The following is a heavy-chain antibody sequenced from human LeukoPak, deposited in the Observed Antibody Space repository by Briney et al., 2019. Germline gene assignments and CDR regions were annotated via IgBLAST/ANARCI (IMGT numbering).Heavy chain of an antibody. CDR2: INHSGST. D-gene: IGHD6-13*01. V-gene: IGHV4-34*01. CDR1: GGSFSGYY. CDR3: ARVPVAAAGTPYYFDY. Sequence: PSETLSLTCAVYGGSFSGYYWSWIRQPPGKGLEGIGEINHSGSTNYNPSLKSRVTISVDTSKNQFSLKLSSVTAADTAVYYCARVPVAAAGTPYYFDYWGQGTLVTVSS. J-gene: IGHJ4*02.